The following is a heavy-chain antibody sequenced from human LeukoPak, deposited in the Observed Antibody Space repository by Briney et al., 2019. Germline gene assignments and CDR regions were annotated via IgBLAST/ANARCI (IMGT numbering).Heavy chain of an antibody. D-gene: IGHD4-17*01. CDR2: ISSNGGST. CDR3: VILVTTERGFDY. J-gene: IGHJ4*02. Sequence: PGGSLRLSCSASGFTFSSYAMHWVRQAPGKGLEYVPAISSNGGSTYYADSVKGRFTISRDNSKNTLYLQMSSLRAEDTAVYYCVILVTTERGFDYWGQGTLVTVSS. CDR1: GFTFSSYA. V-gene: IGHV3-64D*06.